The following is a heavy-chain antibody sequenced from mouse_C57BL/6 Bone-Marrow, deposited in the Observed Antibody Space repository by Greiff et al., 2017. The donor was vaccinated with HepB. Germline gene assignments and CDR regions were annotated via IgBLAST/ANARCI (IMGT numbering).Heavy chain of an antibody. CDR1: GYTFTSYW. CDR3: ARSTGEAY. V-gene: IGHV1-50*01. Sequence: VQLQQPGAELVKPGASVKLSCKASGYTFTSYWMQWVKQRPGQGLEWIGEIDPSDSYTNYNQKFKGKATLTVDTSSSTAYMQLSSLTSEYSAVYYCARSTGEAYWGQGTTLTVSS. CDR2: IDPSDSYT. J-gene: IGHJ2*01.